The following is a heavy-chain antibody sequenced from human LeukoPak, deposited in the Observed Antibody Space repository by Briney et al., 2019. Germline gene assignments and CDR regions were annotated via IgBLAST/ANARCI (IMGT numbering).Heavy chain of an antibody. V-gene: IGHV3-30*02. CDR1: GFTFSSYG. D-gene: IGHD6-6*01. CDR2: IRYDGSNK. J-gene: IGHJ4*02. Sequence: GGSQRLSCAASGFTFSSYGMHWVRQAPGKGLEWVAFIRYDGSNKYYTDSVKGRFTISRDNSKNTLYLQMNSLRAEDTAVYYCAKDQYSSSYYFDYWGQGTLVTVSS. CDR3: AKDQYSSSYYFDY.